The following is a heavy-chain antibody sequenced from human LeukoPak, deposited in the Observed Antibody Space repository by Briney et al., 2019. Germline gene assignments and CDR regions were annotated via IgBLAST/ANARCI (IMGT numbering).Heavy chain of an antibody. V-gene: IGHV4-59*01. J-gene: IGHJ4*02. CDR3: ARDGTGDYFDY. CDR1: GGSISTYY. CDR2: IYYSGST. D-gene: IGHD3-10*01. Sequence: PSETLSLTCSVSGGSISTYYWNWIRQPPGQGLEWSGHIYYSGSTNYNPSLKSRVTISVDTSKNQFSLKLTSVTAADTAVYYCARDGTGDYFDYWGQGALVTVSS.